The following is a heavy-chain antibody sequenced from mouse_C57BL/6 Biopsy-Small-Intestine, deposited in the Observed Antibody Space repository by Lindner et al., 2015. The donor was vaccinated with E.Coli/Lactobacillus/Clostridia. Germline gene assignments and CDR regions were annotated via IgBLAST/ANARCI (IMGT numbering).Heavy chain of an antibody. V-gene: IGHV1-39*01. J-gene: IGHJ4*01. CDR3: ARQGVYPMDY. CDR2: INPNYGTT. Sequence: VQLQESGPELVKPGASVKISCKVSGYSFTDFNMNWVKQSNGKSLEWIGVINPNYGTTSYNQKFKGKATLTVDQSSSTAYMQLNSLTSEDSAVYFCARQGVYPMDYWGQGTSVTVSS. CDR1: GYSFTDFN.